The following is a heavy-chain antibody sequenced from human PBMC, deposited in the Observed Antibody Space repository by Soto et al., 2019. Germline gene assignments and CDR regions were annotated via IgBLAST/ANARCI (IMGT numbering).Heavy chain of an antibody. CDR1: GYSFTSYW. D-gene: IGHD1-26*01. V-gene: IGHV5-51*01. Sequence: PGESLKISCKGSGYSFTSYWIGWVRQIPGKGPEWMGIIHPGDSDTRYSPSFQGQVTISADKSISTAYLQWSSLKASDTAMYYCARQSDYLNYYYYMDVWGKGTTVTVSS. CDR3: ARQSDYLNYYYYMDV. J-gene: IGHJ6*03. CDR2: IHPGDSDT.